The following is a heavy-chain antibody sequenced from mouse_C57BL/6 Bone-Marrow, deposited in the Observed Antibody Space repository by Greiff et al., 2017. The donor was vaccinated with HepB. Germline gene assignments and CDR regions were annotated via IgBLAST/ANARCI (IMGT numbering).Heavy chain of an antibody. Sequence: LVESGAELARPGASVKLSCKASGYTFTSYGISWVKQRTGQGLEWIGEIYPRSGNTYYNEKFKGKATLTADKSSSTAYMELRSLTSEDSAVYFCARIKTTVVEGPYWGQGTTLTVSS. CDR1: GYTFTSYG. V-gene: IGHV1-81*01. CDR2: IYPRSGNT. CDR3: ARIKTTVVEGPY. J-gene: IGHJ2*01. D-gene: IGHD1-1*01.